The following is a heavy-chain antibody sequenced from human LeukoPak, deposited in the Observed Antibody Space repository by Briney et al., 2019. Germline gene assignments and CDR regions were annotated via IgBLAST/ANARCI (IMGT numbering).Heavy chain of an antibody. Sequence: SETLSLTCTVSGGSVSSGSYYWSWIRQPPGKGLEWIGYIYYGGSTNYNPSLKSRVTISVDTSKNQFSLKLSSVTAADTAVYYCATQGRYCSSTSCYAARVDIWGQGTMVTVSS. CDR2: IYYGGST. D-gene: IGHD2-2*01. V-gene: IGHV4-61*01. CDR3: ATQGRYCSSTSCYAARVDI. J-gene: IGHJ3*02. CDR1: GGSVSSGSYY.